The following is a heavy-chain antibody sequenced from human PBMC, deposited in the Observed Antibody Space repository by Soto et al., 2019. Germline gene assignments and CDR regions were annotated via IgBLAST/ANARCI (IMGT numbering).Heavy chain of an antibody. J-gene: IGHJ6*03. CDR2: MNPNSGNT. Sequence: ASVKVSCKASGYTFTSYDINWVRQATGQGLEWMGWMNPNSGNTGYAQKFQGRVTMTRNTSISTAYMELSSLRSEDTAVYYCARGVVPAAAYYYYYYMAVWGKGTTVTVSS. CDR1: GYTFTSYD. V-gene: IGHV1-8*01. CDR3: ARGVVPAAAYYYYYYMAV. D-gene: IGHD2-2*01.